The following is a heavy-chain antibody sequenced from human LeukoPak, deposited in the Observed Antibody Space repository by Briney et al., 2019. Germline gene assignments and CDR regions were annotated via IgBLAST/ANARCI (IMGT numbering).Heavy chain of an antibody. V-gene: IGHV3-7*01. Sequence: GGSLRLSCAASGFTFTDYYMSWVRQAPGKGLEWVANIKNDGAVKNYVDSVKGRFTISRDNAKNSLYLQMNSLRAEDTAVYYCAKDSYSKGDFWGQGVLVTVSS. CDR3: AKDSYSKGDF. J-gene: IGHJ4*02. D-gene: IGHD6-13*01. CDR1: GFTFTDYY. CDR2: IKNDGAVK.